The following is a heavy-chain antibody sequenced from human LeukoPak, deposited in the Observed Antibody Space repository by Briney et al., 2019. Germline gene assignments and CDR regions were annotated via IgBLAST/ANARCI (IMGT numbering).Heavy chain of an antibody. V-gene: IGHV1-46*01. CDR3: AGGRFPTKRSAYYYGAFDI. D-gene: IGHD3-22*01. CDR2: VNPSGGST. J-gene: IGHJ3*02. CDR1: GYTFTNYY. Sequence: ASVKVSCKASGYTFTNYYMHWVRQAPGQGLEWMGIVNPSGGSTSYAQKFQGRVTMTRDTSTSTVYMELSSLRSEDTALYYCAGGRFPTKRSAYYYGAFDIWGQGTMVTVSS.